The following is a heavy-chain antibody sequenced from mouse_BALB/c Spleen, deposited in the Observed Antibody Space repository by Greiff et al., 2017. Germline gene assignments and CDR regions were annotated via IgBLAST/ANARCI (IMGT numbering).Heavy chain of an antibody. V-gene: IGHV5-9-3*01. CDR2: ISSGGSYT. Sequence: EVQRVESGGGLVKPGGSLKLSCAASGFTFSSYAMSWVRQTPEKRLEWVATISSGGSYTYYPDSVKGRITISRDNAKNTLYLQMSSLRSEDTAMYYCARQLRGGYAMDYWGQGTSVTVSS. CDR3: ARQLRGGYAMDY. J-gene: IGHJ4*01. CDR1: GFTFSSYA.